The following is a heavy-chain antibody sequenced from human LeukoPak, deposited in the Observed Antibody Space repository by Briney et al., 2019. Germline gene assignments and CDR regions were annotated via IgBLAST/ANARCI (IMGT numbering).Heavy chain of an antibody. V-gene: IGHV1-18*01. J-gene: IGHJ4*02. Sequence: ASVKVSCKASGYTFTNYGFSWVRQAPGQGLEWMGWISAYNGNTNHAQNFQGRVTMTTDASTSTAYMELTSLGSDDTAVYFCARGYMGATSYFDYWGQGALVTVSS. CDR2: ISAYNGNT. D-gene: IGHD1-26*01. CDR1: GYTFTNYG. CDR3: ARGYMGATSYFDY.